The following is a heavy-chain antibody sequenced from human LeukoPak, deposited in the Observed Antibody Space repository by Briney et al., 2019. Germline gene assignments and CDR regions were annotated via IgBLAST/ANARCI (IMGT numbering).Heavy chain of an antibody. V-gene: IGHV4-59*08. CDR3: ASSSGWYNDY. J-gene: IGHJ4*02. CDR2: IYYSGST. CDR1: SGASSTSH. D-gene: IGHD6-19*01. Sequence: PSETLSQTCSKASGASSTSHWICCVQPPGKGLEWIGYIYYSGSTNYNPSLKNRVTISVDTSKNHFSLKLTSVTAADTAVYYCASSSGWYNDYWGQGTLVTVSS.